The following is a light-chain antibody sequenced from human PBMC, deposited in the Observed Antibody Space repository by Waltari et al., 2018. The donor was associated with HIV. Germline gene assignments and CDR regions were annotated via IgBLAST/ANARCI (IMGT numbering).Light chain of an antibody. CDR3: QSYDAGNHQGV. V-gene: IGLV6-57*01. J-gene: IGLJ3*02. CDR1: SGSIASNY. Sequence: NFMLTQPLSVSESPGKTVTISCTRSSGSIASNYVQWYQQRPGSSPTTVIYEDNQRPSGVPDRFSGSIDSSSNSAALTISGLKTEDDADYYCQSYDAGNHQGVFGGGTTLTVL. CDR2: EDN.